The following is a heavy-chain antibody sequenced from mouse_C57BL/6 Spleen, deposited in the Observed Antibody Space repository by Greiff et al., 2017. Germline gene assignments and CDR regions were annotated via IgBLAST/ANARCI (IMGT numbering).Heavy chain of an antibody. V-gene: IGHV10-1*01. Sequence: EVMLVESGGGLVQPKGSLKLSCAASGFSFNTYAMNWVRQAPGKGFEWVARIRSKSNNYATYYADSVKDRFTISRDDSESMLYLQMNNLKTEDTAMYYCVRATGTEYFDVWGTGTTVTVSS. CDR2: IRSKSNNYAT. J-gene: IGHJ1*03. D-gene: IGHD4-1*02. CDR3: VRATGTEYFDV. CDR1: GFSFNTYA.